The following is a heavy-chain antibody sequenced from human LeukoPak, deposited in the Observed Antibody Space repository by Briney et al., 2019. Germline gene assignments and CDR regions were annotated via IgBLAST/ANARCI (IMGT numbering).Heavy chain of an antibody. J-gene: IGHJ4*02. CDR1: GFTFSDYS. V-gene: IGHV3-48*04. D-gene: IGHD3-22*01. Sequence: GGSLRLSCAASGFTFSDYSMDWVRQAPGKGLEWVSYISSSSTTIYYAGSVRGRFTISRDNAKNSLYLQMNSLRAEDTAVYYCVRGFDSRFFNYWGQGTLVTVSS. CDR3: VRGFDSRFFNY. CDR2: ISSSSTTI.